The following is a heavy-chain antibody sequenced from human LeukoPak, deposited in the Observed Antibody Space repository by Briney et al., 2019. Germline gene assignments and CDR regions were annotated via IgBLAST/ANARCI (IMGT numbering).Heavy chain of an antibody. V-gene: IGHV3-7*01. CDR3: ATPSGYSSGWYPFDY. CDR1: GFTFRSYW. CDR2: IKQDGTEK. Sequence: GGSLRLSCAASGFTFRSYWMSWVRQAPGKGLEWVANIKQDGTEKYYVDSVRGRFTISRDNAKNSLYLQMNSLRAEDTAVYYCATPSGYSSGWYPFDYWGQGTLVTVSS. J-gene: IGHJ4*02. D-gene: IGHD6-19*01.